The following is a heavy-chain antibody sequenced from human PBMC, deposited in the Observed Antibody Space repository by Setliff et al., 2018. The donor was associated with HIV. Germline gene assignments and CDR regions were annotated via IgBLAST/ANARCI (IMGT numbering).Heavy chain of an antibody. CDR1: GYSFTNYW. CDR3: ARAPNSPSYSNIFYADH. D-gene: IGHD3-9*01. Sequence: GESLKISCEASGYSFTNYWIGWVRQMPGKGPEWMGIIYPGDSDTRYSPSFQSQVTVSADKATGTAYLQWRSLKASDTAMYFCARAPNSPSYSNIFYADHWGQGTLVTVSS. V-gene: IGHV5-51*01. J-gene: IGHJ5*02. CDR2: IYPGDSDT.